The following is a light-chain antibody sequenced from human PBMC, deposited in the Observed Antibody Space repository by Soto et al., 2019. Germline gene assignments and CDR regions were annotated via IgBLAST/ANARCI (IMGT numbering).Light chain of an antibody. Sequence: DVQMTQSPSSLSASVGDRVTITCRASRDISSSLAWYQQKPGKVPKLLIYAASTLHAGVQSRFSGSGSETFFPLTINSLQPEDVATYYCQKYNSAPHTFGRGTRLEIK. CDR1: RDISSS. J-gene: IGKJ2*01. V-gene: IGKV1-27*01. CDR2: AAS. CDR3: QKYNSAPHT.